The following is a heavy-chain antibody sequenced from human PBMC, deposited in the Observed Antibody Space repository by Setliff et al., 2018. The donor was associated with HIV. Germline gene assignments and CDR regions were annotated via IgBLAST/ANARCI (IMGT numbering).Heavy chain of an antibody. CDR1: GFSFTDAW. V-gene: IGHV3-53*01. Sequence: GGSLRLSCAASGFSFTDAWMNWVRQAPGKGLEWVSIIYSGGTTYYADSVKGRFTISRDNSKNTLYLQMNGLRVEDTAVYYCAKDGISGGAYPPYYFDYWGHGTLVTVSS. D-gene: IGHD2-15*01. J-gene: IGHJ4*01. CDR3: AKDGISGGAYPPYYFDY. CDR2: IYSGGTT.